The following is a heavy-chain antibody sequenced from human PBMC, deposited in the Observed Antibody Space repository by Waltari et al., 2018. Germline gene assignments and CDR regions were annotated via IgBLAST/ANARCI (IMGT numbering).Heavy chain of an antibody. D-gene: IGHD3-16*02. Sequence: QLQLQESGPGLVKPSETLSLTCTVSSGAISSSGYYWGWSRQPPGQGLGWMGSIYYSGKTYDNPSLKNRVTISVDTSKNQFSLKVTSVTAADTAVYYCAKVWKNYRTDYWGQGTLVTVSS. CDR3: AKVWKNYRTDY. J-gene: IGHJ4*02. CDR1: SGAISSSGYY. V-gene: IGHV4-39*07. CDR2: IYYSGKT.